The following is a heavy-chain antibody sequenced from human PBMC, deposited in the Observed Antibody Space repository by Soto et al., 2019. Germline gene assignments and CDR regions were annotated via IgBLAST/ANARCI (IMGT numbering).Heavy chain of an antibody. CDR2: IYYSGST. D-gene: IGHD4-4*01. CDR3: ARDRAYSNYDHRLLFDN. CDR1: GGSISSYY. V-gene: IGHV4-59*01. J-gene: IGHJ4*02. Sequence: SETLSLTCTVSGGSISSYYWSWIRQPPGKGLEWIGYIYYSGSTNYNPSLKSRVTISVDTSKNQFSLKLSSVTAADAAVYYCARDRAYSNYDHRLLFDNWGQGTLVTVSS.